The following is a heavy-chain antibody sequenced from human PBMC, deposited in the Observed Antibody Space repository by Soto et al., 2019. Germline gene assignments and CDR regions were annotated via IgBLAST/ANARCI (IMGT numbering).Heavy chain of an antibody. V-gene: IGHV4-30-2*01. CDR1: VASISSGGYS. CDR2: IYYSGST. CDR3: ARGGAAAGVDY. Sequence: TLSLTCAVSVASISSGGYSWSWIRQPPGRGLEWIGYIYYSGSTNYNPSLKSRVTMSVDRSKNQFSLKLNSVTAADTAVYYCARGGAAAGVDYWGQGTLVTVSS. D-gene: IGHD6-13*01. J-gene: IGHJ4*02.